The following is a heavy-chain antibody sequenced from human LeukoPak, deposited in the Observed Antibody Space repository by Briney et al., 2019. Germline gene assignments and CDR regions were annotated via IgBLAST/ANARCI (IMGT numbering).Heavy chain of an antibody. Sequence: SETLSLTCAVYGGSFSGYYWSWIRQPPGKGLEWIGEINHSGSTNYNPSLKSRVTISVDTSKNQFSLKLSSVTAADTAVYYCATSRYAGLNWFDPWGQGTLVTVSS. CDR3: ATSRYAGLNWFDP. J-gene: IGHJ5*02. D-gene: IGHD5-12*01. CDR2: INHSGST. CDR1: GGSFSGYY. V-gene: IGHV4-34*01.